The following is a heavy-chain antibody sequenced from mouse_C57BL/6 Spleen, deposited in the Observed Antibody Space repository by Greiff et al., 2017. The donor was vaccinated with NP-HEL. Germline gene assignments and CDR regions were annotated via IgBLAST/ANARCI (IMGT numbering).Heavy chain of an antibody. CDR3: AKYDYLDY. CDR2: INPSSGYT. J-gene: IGHJ2*01. Sequence: VQLQQSGAELARPGASVKMSCKASGYTFTSYTMHWVKQRPGQGLEWIGYINPSSGYTKYNQKFKDKATLTADKSSSTAYMQLSSLTSEDSAVYYCAKYDYLDYWGQGTTLTVSS. D-gene: IGHD2-3*01. V-gene: IGHV1-4*01. CDR1: GYTFTSYT.